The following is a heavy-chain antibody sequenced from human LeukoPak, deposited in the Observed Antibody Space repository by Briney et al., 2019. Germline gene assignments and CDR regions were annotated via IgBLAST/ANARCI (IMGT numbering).Heavy chain of an antibody. D-gene: IGHD3-3*01. CDR1: GFSFNTYG. CDR2: IWYDGSNT. J-gene: IGHJ4*02. V-gene: IGHV3-33*01. CDR3: ARGGPEWPLDY. Sequence: GRSLRPSCAASGFSFNTYGMLWVRQAPGKGLECVAVIWYDGSNTYYADSVKGRFTISRDNSKNTLYLQMNSLRAEDTAVYYCARGGPEWPLDYWGQGTLVTVSS.